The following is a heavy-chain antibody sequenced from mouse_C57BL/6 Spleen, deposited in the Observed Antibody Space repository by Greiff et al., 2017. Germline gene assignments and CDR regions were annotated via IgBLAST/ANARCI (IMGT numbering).Heavy chain of an antibody. CDR2: FHPYNDDT. D-gene: IGHD2-1*01. Sequence: VQLVESGAELVKPGASVKMSCKASGYTFTTYPIEWMKQNHGKSLEWIGNFHPYNDDTKYNEKFKGKATLTVEKSSSTVYLELSRLTSDDSAVYYCARRRAYYGNFYFDYWGQGTTLTVSS. CDR1: GYTFTTYP. J-gene: IGHJ2*01. V-gene: IGHV1-47*01. CDR3: ARRRAYYGNFYFDY.